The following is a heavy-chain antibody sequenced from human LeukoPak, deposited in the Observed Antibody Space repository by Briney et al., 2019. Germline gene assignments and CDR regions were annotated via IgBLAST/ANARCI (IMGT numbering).Heavy chain of an antibody. CDR1: GGSISSYY. CDR2: IYYSGST. D-gene: IGHD3-22*01. J-gene: IGHJ3*02. Sequence: PSETLSLTCSVSGGSISSYYWSWIRQPPGKGLEWIGDIYYSGSTNYNPSLKSRVTISVDTSKNQFSLKLSSVTAADTAVYYCARSRYYYDSSGYYCDAFDIWGQGTMVTVSS. CDR3: ARSRYYYDSSGYYCDAFDI. V-gene: IGHV4-59*01.